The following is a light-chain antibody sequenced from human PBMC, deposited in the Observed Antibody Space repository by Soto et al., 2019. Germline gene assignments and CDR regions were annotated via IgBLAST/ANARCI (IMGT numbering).Light chain of an antibody. J-gene: IGKJ1*01. Sequence: DIQITQSPSTLSASVGDRVTITCRASQSIINWLGWYQQKPGKAPKLLIYKASSLESGVPSRFSGSGSGTDFTLTINRLQPDDFATYYCQHYNSFPWTFGQGTKVDIK. CDR2: KAS. CDR3: QHYNSFPWT. V-gene: IGKV1-5*03. CDR1: QSIINW.